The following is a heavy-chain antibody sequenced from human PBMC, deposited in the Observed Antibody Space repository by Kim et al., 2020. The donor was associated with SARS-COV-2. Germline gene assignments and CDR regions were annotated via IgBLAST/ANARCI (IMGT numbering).Heavy chain of an antibody. J-gene: IGHJ4*02. D-gene: IGHD2-2*03. V-gene: IGHV3-48*03. Sequence: GGSLRLSCEASGFTFSTSEMHWVRQAPGKGLEWISYISSNSDRMGYADSVKGRFTISRDNARNSMYLQMNSLRVEDTAVYYCARDLDFVPFDAWGQGALVTVSS. CDR3: ARDLDFVPFDA. CDR2: ISSNSDRM. CDR1: GFTFSTSE.